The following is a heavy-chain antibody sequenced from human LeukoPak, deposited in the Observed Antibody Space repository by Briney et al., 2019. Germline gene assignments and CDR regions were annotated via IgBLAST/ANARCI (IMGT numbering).Heavy chain of an antibody. Sequence: SETLSLTCTVSDGPISSYYWNWIRQPPGKGLEWIGFVHSSGTTNYNPSLKSRLTMSVDTSKNQFSLKMKSVTAADTAVYYCTGYDGSGHQYFQHWGQGTLVTVSS. CDR3: TGYDGSGHQYFQH. J-gene: IGHJ1*01. D-gene: IGHD3-22*01. CDR2: VHSSGTT. V-gene: IGHV4-59*01. CDR1: DGPISSYY.